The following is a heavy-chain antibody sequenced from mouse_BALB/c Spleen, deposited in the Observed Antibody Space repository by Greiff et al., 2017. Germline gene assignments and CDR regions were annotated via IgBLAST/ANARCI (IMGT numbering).Heavy chain of an antibody. J-gene: IGHJ3*01. V-gene: IGHV14-3*02. CDR3: ARSITTVEAY. Sequence: VHVKQSGAELVKPGASVKLSCTASGFNIKDTYMHWVKQRPEQGLEWIGRIDPANGNTKYDPKFQGKATITADTSSNTAYLQLSSLTSEDTAVYYCARSITTVEAYWGQGTLVTVSA. CDR1: GFNIKDTY. CDR2: IDPANGNT. D-gene: IGHD1-1*01.